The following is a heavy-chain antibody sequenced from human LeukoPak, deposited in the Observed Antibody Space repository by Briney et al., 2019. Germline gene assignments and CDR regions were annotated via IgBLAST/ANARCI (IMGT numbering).Heavy chain of an antibody. Sequence: ETLYHTCTVSGDSISDYYWSWIGQPAGKEPEWIGRIYTSGSTHYNPSLKSRITMPVDTSKKQFSLKLSSVTAADTAVYYCARADWLYGSGSLNAFDIWSQGTMVTVSS. CDR1: GDSISDYY. CDR3: ARADWLYGSGSLNAFDI. J-gene: IGHJ3*02. CDR2: IYTSGST. D-gene: IGHD3-10*01. V-gene: IGHV4-4*07.